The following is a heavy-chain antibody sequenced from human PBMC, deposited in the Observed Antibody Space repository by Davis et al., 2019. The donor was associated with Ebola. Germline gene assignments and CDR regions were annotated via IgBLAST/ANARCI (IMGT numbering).Heavy chain of an antibody. D-gene: IGHD3-3*01. J-gene: IGHJ4*02. V-gene: IGHV3-30*04. CDR2: ASHSERER. CDR1: GFTFRNYA. CDR3: ARAGFDEVLDY. Sequence: GESLKISCAASGFTFRNYAMHWVRQAPGKGLEWVAVASHSERERFYADSVKGRFTISRDNSENTLYLQMNSLTADDTSVYYCARAGFDEVLDYWGQGTPVTVSS.